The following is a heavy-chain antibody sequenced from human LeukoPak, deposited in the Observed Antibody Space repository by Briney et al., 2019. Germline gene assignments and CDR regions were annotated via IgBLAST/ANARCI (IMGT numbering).Heavy chain of an antibody. D-gene: IGHD2-21*02. CDR3: ARDPMVTPIGYFDY. V-gene: IGHV1-2*02. Sequence: ASVKVSCKASGYTLTGYHMHWVRQAPGQGLEWMGWINPNSGGTNYAQKFQGRVAMTRDTSISTAYMELRRLRSDDTAVYYCARDPMVTPIGYFDYWGQGTLVTVSS. CDR2: INPNSGGT. J-gene: IGHJ4*02. CDR1: GYTLTGYH.